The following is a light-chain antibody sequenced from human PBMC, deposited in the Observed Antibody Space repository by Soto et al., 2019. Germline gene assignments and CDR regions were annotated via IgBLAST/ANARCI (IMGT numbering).Light chain of an antibody. CDR1: QSISSY. Sequence: EIVLTQSPATLSLSPGERATLSCRASQSISSYLTWYQQKPGQAPRLLIYDASNRATGIPARFSGSGSGTDFTPTISSLEPEDFAVYYCQQRSNWPPEYTFGQGTRLEIK. J-gene: IGKJ5*01. CDR3: QQRSNWPPEYT. CDR2: DAS. V-gene: IGKV3-11*01.